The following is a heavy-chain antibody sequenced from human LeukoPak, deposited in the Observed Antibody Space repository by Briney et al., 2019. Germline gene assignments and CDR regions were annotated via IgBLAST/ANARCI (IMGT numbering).Heavy chain of an antibody. D-gene: IGHD2-15*01. Sequence: ASVKVSCKASGYTFTSYDINWVRQATGQGLEWMGWMNPNSGNTGYAQKFQGRVTMTRNTSISTAYVELSSLRSEDTAVYYCARVQKRYCSGGSCYSPFGYWGQGTLVTVSS. CDR1: GYTFTSYD. CDR3: ARVQKRYCSGGSCYSPFGY. CDR2: MNPNSGNT. J-gene: IGHJ4*02. V-gene: IGHV1-8*01.